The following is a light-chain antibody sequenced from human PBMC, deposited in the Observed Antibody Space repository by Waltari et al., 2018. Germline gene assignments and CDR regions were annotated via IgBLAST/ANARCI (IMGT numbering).Light chain of an antibody. V-gene: IGLV2-8*01. Sequence: QSALTQPPSASGSPGQSVTISCTGSSSDVGTYNFVPWYQQHPGKAPKLMIYEVTKRPSGVPDRFSGSKSGNTASLSVSGLQAEDEADYYCTSYAGSDKFLFGGGTKLTVL. CDR2: EVT. J-gene: IGLJ3*02. CDR1: SSDVGTYNF. CDR3: TSYAGSDKFL.